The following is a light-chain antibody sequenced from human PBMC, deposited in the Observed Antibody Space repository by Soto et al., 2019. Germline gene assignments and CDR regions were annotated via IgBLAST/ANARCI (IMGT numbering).Light chain of an antibody. CDR2: KDS. J-gene: IGLJ2*01. CDR1: ILAKRY. V-gene: IGLV3-27*01. CDR3: FSTADNNVGI. Sequence: SYELTQPSSVSVSPGQTATITCSGDILAKRYVRWFQQKPGQAPLLVIYKDSERPLGIPERFSGSSSGTTVTLTISGAQVEDDADYYCFSTADNNVGIFGGGTKLTVL.